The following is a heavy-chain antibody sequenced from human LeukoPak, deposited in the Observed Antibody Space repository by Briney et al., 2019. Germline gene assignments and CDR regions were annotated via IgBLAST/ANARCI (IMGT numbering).Heavy chain of an antibody. V-gene: IGHV4-39*07. D-gene: IGHD3-22*01. CDR2: IYYSGST. CDR3: ARGRRYYDSSGRYFDF. Sequence: PSETLSLTCTVSGGSISSSSYYWGWIRQPLGKGLEWIGSIYYSGSTYYNPSLKSRVTISVDTSKNQFSLKLSSVTAADTAVYYCARGRRYYDSSGRYFDFWGQGTLVTVSS. J-gene: IGHJ4*02. CDR1: GGSISSSSYY.